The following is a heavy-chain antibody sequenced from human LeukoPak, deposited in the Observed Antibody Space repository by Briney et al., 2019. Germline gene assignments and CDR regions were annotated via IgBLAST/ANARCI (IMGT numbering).Heavy chain of an antibody. D-gene: IGHD4-17*01. CDR3: AKGGGTTVIYYYYMDV. V-gene: IGHV3-23*01. Sequence: PGGSLRLSCAASGFTFSSYAMSWVRQAPGKGLEWVSAISGSGGSTYYADSVKGRFTISRDNSKNTLYLQMNSLRAEDTAVYYCAKGGGTTVIYYYYMDVWGKGTTVTVSS. CDR2: ISGSGGST. CDR1: GFTFSSYA. J-gene: IGHJ6*03.